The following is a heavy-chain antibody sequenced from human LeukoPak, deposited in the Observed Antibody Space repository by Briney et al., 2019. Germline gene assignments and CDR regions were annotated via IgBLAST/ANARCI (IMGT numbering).Heavy chain of an antibody. D-gene: IGHD2/OR15-2a*01. CDR1: GGSVGDFY. Sequence: SETLSLTCAVSGGSVGDFYWSWIRQPPGKGLEWIGEIDHSGYTNYYPSLKSRVTISVDTSKNQFSLRLSSVTAADTAVYYCARNDYFGINNGMDVWGQGTTVTVS. J-gene: IGHJ6*02. CDR3: ARNDYFGINNGMDV. V-gene: IGHV4-34*01. CDR2: IDHSGYT.